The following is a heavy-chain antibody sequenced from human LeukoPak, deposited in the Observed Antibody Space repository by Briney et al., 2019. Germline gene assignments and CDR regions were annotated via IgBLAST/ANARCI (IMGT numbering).Heavy chain of an antibody. CDR3: AKDQLRLTYYYYGMDV. CDR1: GFTFSSYG. Sequence: GGSLRLSCAASGFTFSSYGMHWVRQAPGKGLEWVAVISYDGSNKYYADSVKGQFTISRDNSKNTLYLQMNSLRAEDTAVYYCAKDQLRLTYYYYGMDVWGQGTTVTVSS. V-gene: IGHV3-30*18. J-gene: IGHJ6*02. D-gene: IGHD5-12*01. CDR2: ISYDGSNK.